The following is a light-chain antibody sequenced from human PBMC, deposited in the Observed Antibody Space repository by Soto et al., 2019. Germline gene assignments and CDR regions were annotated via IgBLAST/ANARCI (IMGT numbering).Light chain of an antibody. J-gene: IGLJ2*01. CDR3: TSSTSSSTLV. V-gene: IGLV2-14*01. CDR1: SSDVGGYNY. CDR2: EVS. Sequence: QSALTQPASVSGSPGQSITISCTGTSSDVGGYNYVSWYQQHPVKVPKLMIYEVSNRPYGVSNRFSGFKSGNTAFLTVSGLQDEDEADYYCTSSTSSSTLVFGGGTKLTVL.